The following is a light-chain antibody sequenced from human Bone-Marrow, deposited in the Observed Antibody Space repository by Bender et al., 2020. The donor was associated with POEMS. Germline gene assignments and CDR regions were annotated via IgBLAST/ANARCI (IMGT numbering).Light chain of an antibody. V-gene: IGLV2-14*03. J-gene: IGLJ2*01. CDR2: DVN. CDR1: SSNVGGYDY. Sequence: QSVLTQPPSASGTPGQRVTISCSGTSSNVGGYDYVSWYQHHPGKAPKLLIHDVNRRPSGVSDRFSGSKSGNTASLTISGLQVEDEADYYCSSFATNDSPRVFGGGTKVTVL. CDR3: SSFATNDSPRV.